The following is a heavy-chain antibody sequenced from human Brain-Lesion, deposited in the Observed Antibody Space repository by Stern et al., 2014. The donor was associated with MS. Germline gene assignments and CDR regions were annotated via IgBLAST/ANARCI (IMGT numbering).Heavy chain of an antibody. CDR3: ARGRVVPGFQYYATDV. CDR2: IFNGGST. V-gene: IGHV4-61*02. J-gene: IGHJ6*02. CDR1: GGSISSCGYY. Sequence: VQLQESGPGLVKPSPTLSLSCTVSGGSISSCGYYWSWIRQPAGKGLEWIGRIFNGGSTSYTPSLKSRVTISIDTSKNQFSLRLNSMTAADTAVYYCARGRVVPGFQYYATDVWGQGTTVIVSS. D-gene: IGHD2-2*01.